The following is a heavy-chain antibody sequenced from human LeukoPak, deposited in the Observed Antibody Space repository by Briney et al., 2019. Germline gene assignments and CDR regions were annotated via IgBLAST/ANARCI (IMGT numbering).Heavy chain of an antibody. V-gene: IGHV3-53*01. Sequence: GGSLRLSCAASGFTVSSNYMSWVRQAPGKGLEWVSVIYSGGSTYYADSVKGRFTISRDNPKNTLYLQMNSLRAEDTAVYYCAREGGSPRNVGTFDYWGQGTLVTVSS. CDR2: IYSGGST. CDR3: AREGGSPRNVGTFDY. CDR1: GFTVSSNY. D-gene: IGHD1-14*01. J-gene: IGHJ4*02.